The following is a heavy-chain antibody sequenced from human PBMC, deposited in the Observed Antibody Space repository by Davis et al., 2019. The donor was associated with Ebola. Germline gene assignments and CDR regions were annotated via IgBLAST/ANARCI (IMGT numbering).Heavy chain of an antibody. J-gene: IGHJ4*02. CDR3: ARAGVTMVQGVIL. CDR2: IYYSGST. D-gene: IGHD3-10*01. Sequence: SETLSLTCAVYGRSFSGYYWSWIRQPPGKGLEWIGYIYYSGSTNYNPSLKSRVTISVDTSKNQFSLKLSSVTAADTAVYYCARAGVTMVQGVILWGQGTLVTVSS. V-gene: IGHV4-59*01. CDR1: GRSFSGYY.